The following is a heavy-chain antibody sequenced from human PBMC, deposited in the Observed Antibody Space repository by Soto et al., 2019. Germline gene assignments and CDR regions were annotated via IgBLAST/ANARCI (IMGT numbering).Heavy chain of an antibody. CDR2: IIPIFGTA. CDR1: GGTFSSYA. V-gene: IGHV1-69*13. CDR3: ARTDCSSTSCYVYYYYYGMDV. J-gene: IGHJ6*02. D-gene: IGHD2-2*01. Sequence: GASVKVSCKASGGTFSSYAISWVRQAPGQGLEWMGGIIPIFGTANYAQKFQGRVTITAHESTSTAYMELSSLRSEDTAVYYCARTDCSSTSCYVYYYYYGMDVWGQGATVTVSS.